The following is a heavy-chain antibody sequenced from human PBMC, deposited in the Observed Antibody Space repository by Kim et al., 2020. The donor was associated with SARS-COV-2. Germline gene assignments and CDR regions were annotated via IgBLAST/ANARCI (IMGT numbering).Heavy chain of an antibody. D-gene: IGHD4-17*01. V-gene: IGHV3-53*01. CDR2: IYSGDST. J-gene: IGHJ3*02. Sequence: GGSLRLSCAASGFSVSSKDMSWVRQAPGKGLEWIAIIYSGDSTFYADSVKGRFIIYRDNSKNTLYLEMNSLRAEDTAVYYCSREPATVTTVNVAFDIWGHGTIGTVSS. CDR3: SREPATVTTVNVAFDI. CDR1: GFSVSSKD.